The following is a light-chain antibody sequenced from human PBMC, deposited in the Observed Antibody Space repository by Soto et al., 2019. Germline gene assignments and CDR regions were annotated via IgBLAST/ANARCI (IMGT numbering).Light chain of an antibody. CDR2: DTN. CDR3: AAWDDSLNGPV. V-gene: IGLV1-44*01. Sequence: QSVLTQPPSASGTPGQTVTISCSGSSSNIGLNDVHWYRQLSGTAPQILIYDTNQQATRVPDRFSGSRSGTSASLAIHGLQSEDEADYHCAAWDDSLNGPVFGGGTKLT. CDR1: SSNIGLND. J-gene: IGLJ2*01.